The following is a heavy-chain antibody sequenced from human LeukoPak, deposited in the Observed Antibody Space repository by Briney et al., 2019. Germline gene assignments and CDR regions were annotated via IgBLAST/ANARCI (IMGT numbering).Heavy chain of an antibody. Sequence: ASVKVSCKASGYTFTGYYMHWVRQAPGQGLEWVGWINPNSGGTNYAQKFQGRVTMTRDTSISTAYMELSRLRSDDTTVYYCARSYDYYDSSGYYCGYFDYWGQGTLVTVSS. J-gene: IGHJ4*02. CDR1: GYTFTGYY. CDR2: INPNSGGT. V-gene: IGHV1-2*02. D-gene: IGHD3-22*01. CDR3: ARSYDYYDSSGYYCGYFDY.